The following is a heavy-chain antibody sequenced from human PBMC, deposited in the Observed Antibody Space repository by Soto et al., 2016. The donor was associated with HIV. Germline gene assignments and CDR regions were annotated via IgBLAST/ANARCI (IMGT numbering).Heavy chain of an antibody. Sequence: QVQLAQSGAEVKKPGASVKVSCKASGGTFTTSAISWVRQAPGQGLDWMGGIIPILVITKYVQKFQGRVTITADKSTSTVYMELSTLRSDDTAVYYCARGPYYGDYPDYSYYYMDVWGKGTTVTVSS. CDR2: IIPILVIT. D-gene: IGHD4-17*01. CDR1: GGTFTTSA. CDR3: ARGPYYGDYPDYSYYYMDV. V-gene: IGHV1-69*10. J-gene: IGHJ6*03.